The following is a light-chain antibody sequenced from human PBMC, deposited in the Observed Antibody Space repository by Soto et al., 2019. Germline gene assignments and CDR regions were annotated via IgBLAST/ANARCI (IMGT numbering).Light chain of an antibody. V-gene: IGLV3-27*01. Sequence: SYELTQPSSVSVSPGQTARITCSGDVLAKKYARWFQQKPGQAPVLVIYKDGERPSGIPERFSGSSSGTTVTLTISGAQVEDEADYYCYSAADNNPVFGGGTKLTVL. J-gene: IGLJ2*01. CDR2: KDG. CDR1: VLAKKY. CDR3: YSAADNNPV.